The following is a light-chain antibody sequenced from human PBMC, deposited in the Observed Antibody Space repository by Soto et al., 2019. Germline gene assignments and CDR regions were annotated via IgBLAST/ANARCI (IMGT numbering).Light chain of an antibody. Sequence: SYELTQPPSVSVSPGQTASITGSGDKLGDKYACWYQQKPGQSPVLVIYQDSKRPSGIPERFSGSNSGNTATLTISGTQAIDETDYYCQAWDSSHFHVFGTGTQLTFL. V-gene: IGLV3-1*01. CDR2: QDS. CDR1: KLGDKY. J-gene: IGLJ1*01. CDR3: QAWDSSHFHV.